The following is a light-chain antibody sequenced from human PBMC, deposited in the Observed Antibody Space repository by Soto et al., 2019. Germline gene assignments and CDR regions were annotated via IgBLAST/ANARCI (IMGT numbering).Light chain of an antibody. CDR3: QQYGSSPRTLT. V-gene: IGKV3-15*01. CDR2: GAS. Sequence: EIVMTQSPATLSVSPGERATLSCRASQSVSSNLAWYQQKPGQAPRLLIYGASTRATGIPARFSGSGSGTEFTLTISSLQSEDFAVYYCQQYGSSPRTLTFGGGTKVEIK. CDR1: QSVSSN. J-gene: IGKJ4*01.